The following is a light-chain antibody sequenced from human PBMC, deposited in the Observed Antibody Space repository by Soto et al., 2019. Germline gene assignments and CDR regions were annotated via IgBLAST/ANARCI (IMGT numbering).Light chain of an antibody. J-gene: IGKJ1*01. CDR1: QRVSNY. CDR2: DSS. V-gene: IGKV3-11*01. Sequence: EIVLTQSPSTLPLSPGERATLSCRASQRVSNYLAWYQQKPGQAPRLLIYDSSKRATSTPARFTGSGSGTDFTLTIGRLESEDFGVYYCQQRSNWPPWTFGQGTKVDIK. CDR3: QQRSNWPPWT.